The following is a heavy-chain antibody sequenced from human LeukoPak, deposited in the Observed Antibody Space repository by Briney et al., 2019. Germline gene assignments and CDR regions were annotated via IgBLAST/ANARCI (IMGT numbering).Heavy chain of an antibody. Sequence: ASVKVSCKASGYTFTGYYMHWVRQAPGQGLEWMGWIYPNSGGTNYAQKFQGRVTMTRDTSISTAYMELSRLRSDDTAVYYCARGYGGYEFLFDYWGQGTLVTVSS. D-gene: IGHD5-12*01. CDR3: ARGYGGYEFLFDY. CDR1: GYTFTGYY. V-gene: IGHV1-2*02. CDR2: IYPNSGGT. J-gene: IGHJ4*02.